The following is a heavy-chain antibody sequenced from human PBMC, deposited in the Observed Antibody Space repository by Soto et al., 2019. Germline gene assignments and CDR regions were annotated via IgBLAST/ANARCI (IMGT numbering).Heavy chain of an antibody. CDR1: VFTFGSYE. CDR2: ISSSGSII. D-gene: IGHD3-22*01. CDR3: ARGVLYYYDSSGYPHWFDP. J-gene: IGHJ5*02. V-gene: IGHV3-48*03. Sequence: GALRLSCVASVFTFGSYEMNWVRQAPGKGLEWVSYISSSGSIIYYADSVKGRFTISRDNARNSLYLQMNSLRAEDTAVYYCARGVLYYYDSSGYPHWFDPWGQGTLVTVSS.